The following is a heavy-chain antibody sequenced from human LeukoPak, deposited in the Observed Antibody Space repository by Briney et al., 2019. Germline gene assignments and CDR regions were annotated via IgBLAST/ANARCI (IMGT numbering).Heavy chain of an antibody. CDR2: IYYSGTT. CDR1: GGSISSYY. D-gene: IGHD6-19*01. V-gene: IGHV4-59*01. Sequence: PSETLSLTCTVSGGSISSYYWSWIRQPPGKGLDWIGYIYYSGTTNYNPSLKTRVTISVDTSKNQFSLKLSSVTAADTAVYYCARGSSGWYSGFDYWGQGTLVTVSS. J-gene: IGHJ4*02. CDR3: ARGSSGWYSGFDY.